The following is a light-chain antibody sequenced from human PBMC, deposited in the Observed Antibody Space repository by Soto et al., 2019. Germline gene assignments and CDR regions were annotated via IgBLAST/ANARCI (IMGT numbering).Light chain of an antibody. CDR1: QSVSNNY. V-gene: IGKV3-20*01. J-gene: IGKJ3*01. CDR2: GAS. CDR3: QQSAT. Sequence: EIVLTQSPGTLSLSPGERATLSCRASQSVSNNYLAWYQQRPGQAPRLLIYGASSRPPGIPDRFSGSGSGTDFTLTISRLEPEDFAVYYCQQSATVGPGTKVEIK.